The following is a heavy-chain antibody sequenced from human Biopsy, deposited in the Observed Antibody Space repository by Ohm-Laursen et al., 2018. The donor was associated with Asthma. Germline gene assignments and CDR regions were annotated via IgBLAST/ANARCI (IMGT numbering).Heavy chain of an antibody. V-gene: IGHV4-39*01. D-gene: IGHD6-13*01. Sequence: SETLSLTWGLSSGSGGYMRSGNYYWGWIRQPPGKGLEWIGSIYYSGTTYCNPSLESRVTVSADTSKNQFSLKLTSVTAADTAVYYCVRGSSSWHHGPFHYYYGLDVWGQGTTATVSS. CDR2: IYYSGTT. CDR3: VRGSSSWHHGPFHYYYGLDV. J-gene: IGHJ6*02. CDR1: GGYMRSGNYY.